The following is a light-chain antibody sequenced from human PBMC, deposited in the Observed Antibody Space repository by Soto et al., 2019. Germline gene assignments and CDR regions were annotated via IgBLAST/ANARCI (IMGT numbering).Light chain of an antibody. CDR2: GTS. CDR1: QSVSSNF. V-gene: IGKV3-20*01. CDR3: HQYSSSIT. J-gene: IGKJ4*01. Sequence: EIVLTQSPGTLSLSPGERATLSCRASQSVSSNFLAWYQLRPGQAPRLLIYGTSSRATGIPDRFSGSGSGTDYTLTISRLEPEDCAVYFCHQYSSSITFGGGTKGAVK.